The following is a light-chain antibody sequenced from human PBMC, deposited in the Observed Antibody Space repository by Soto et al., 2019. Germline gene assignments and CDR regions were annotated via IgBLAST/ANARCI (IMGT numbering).Light chain of an antibody. V-gene: IGLV2-14*01. CDR1: SSDVGRYDY. CDR2: EVN. J-gene: IGLJ3*02. Sequence: QSALTQPASVSGSPGQSITISCTGTSSDVGRYDYVSWFQQHPGKVPRLIIFEVNNRPSGVSDRFSGSKSGDTASLTISGLRTEDEADYYCSSYTNRVTWVFGGGTKVTVL. CDR3: SSYTNRVTWV.